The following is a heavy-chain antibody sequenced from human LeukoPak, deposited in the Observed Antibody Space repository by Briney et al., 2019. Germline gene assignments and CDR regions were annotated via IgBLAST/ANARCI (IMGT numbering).Heavy chain of an antibody. CDR3: TTDDSSSF. CDR1: GFTFSNAW. D-gene: IGHD6-13*01. J-gene: IGHJ4*02. V-gene: IGHV3-15*01. CDR2: TKSKTDGGTT. Sequence: GGSLRLSCAASGFTFSNAWMSWVRQAPGKGLEWVGRTKSKTDGGTTDYAAPVKGRFTISRDDSKNTLYLQMNSLKTEDTAVYYCTTDDSSSFWGQGTLVTVSS.